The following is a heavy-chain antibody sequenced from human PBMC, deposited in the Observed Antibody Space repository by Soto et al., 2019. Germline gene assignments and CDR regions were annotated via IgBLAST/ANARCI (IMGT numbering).Heavy chain of an antibody. J-gene: IGHJ4*02. CDR3: ARDCDEYNYVYCFDY. CDR2: ISFEGSNT. Sequence: PGGSLRLSCAVSGFTVSSNFMNWVRQAPGKGLEWVAVISFEGSNTYYTDSVRSRFSISRDHSTNTESLQMNSLRVEDTAVYYCARDCDEYNYVYCFDYWGQGTQVTVSS. V-gene: IGHV3-30*03. CDR1: GFTVSSNF. D-gene: IGHD1-1*01.